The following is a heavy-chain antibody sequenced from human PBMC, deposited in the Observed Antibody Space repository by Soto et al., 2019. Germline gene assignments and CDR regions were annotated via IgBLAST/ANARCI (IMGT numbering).Heavy chain of an antibody. CDR1: GFTVSSNY. V-gene: IGHV3-53*01. CDR2: IYSGGST. J-gene: IGHJ6*02. Sequence: LRLSCAASGFTVSSNYMSWVRQAPGKGLEWVSVIYSGGSTYYADSVKGRFTISRDNSKNTLYLQMNSLRAEDTAVYYCARVIAAAGNYYYYYGMDVWGQGTTVTVSS. D-gene: IGHD6-13*01. CDR3: ARVIAAAGNYYYYYGMDV.